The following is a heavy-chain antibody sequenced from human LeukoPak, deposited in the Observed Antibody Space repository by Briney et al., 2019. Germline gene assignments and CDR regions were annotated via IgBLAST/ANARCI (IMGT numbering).Heavy chain of an antibody. J-gene: IGHJ6*02. CDR1: GYNFRDYW. CDR2: IYPGDSDA. Sequence: GESLQISCKGSGYNFRDYWIAWVRQMPGKGLEWMGIIYPGDSDARYSPSFQGQVTFSADKSISTAYLQWSSLKASDAAIYYCARPPVLGASGYYYGLDVWGQGTTVTVSS. CDR3: ARPPVLGASGYYYGLDV. V-gene: IGHV5-51*01. D-gene: IGHD3-16*01.